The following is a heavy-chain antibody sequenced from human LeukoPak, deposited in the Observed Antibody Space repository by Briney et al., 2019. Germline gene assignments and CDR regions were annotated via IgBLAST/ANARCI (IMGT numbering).Heavy chain of an antibody. J-gene: IGHJ5*02. CDR3: ARVGGRYYYDSSGYRMCNWFDP. CDR1: GGSFSGYY. D-gene: IGHD3-22*01. Sequence: PSETLSLTCAVYGGSFSGYYWSWIRQPPGKGLERIGEINHSGSTNYNPSLKSRVTISVDTSKNQFSLKLSSVTAADTAVYYCARVGGRYYYDSSGYRMCNWFDPWGQGTLVTVSS. CDR2: INHSGST. V-gene: IGHV4-34*01.